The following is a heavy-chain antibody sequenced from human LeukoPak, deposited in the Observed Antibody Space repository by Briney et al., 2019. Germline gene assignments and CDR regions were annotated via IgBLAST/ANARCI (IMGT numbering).Heavy chain of an antibody. Sequence: SETLSLTCDVFGGSFTDYFWTWIRQSPGKGLEWIGEINDYTGNTNYNPSLNSRVSISLEKSKNQFSLELKSVTAADTAVYYCARGRIAKIVVVHSFHYGMDVWGQGTTVTVSS. CDR1: GGSFTDYF. J-gene: IGHJ6*02. CDR2: INDYTGNT. V-gene: IGHV4-34*01. D-gene: IGHD3-22*01. CDR3: ARGRIAKIVVVHSFHYGMDV.